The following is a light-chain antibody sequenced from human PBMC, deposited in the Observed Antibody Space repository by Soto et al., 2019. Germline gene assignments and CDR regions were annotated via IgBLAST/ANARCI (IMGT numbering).Light chain of an antibody. CDR1: QSVSSN. CDR2: DAS. V-gene: IGKV3-15*01. J-gene: IGKJ1*01. CDR3: QQYNNWART. Sequence: EIVMTQSPATLSVSPGEGATLSCRASQSVSSNLAWYQLKPGQAPRLLIYDASTRATGIPARFSGSGSGTEVTLTISSLQSEGFAVYYCQQYNNWARTFGQGTKVEIK.